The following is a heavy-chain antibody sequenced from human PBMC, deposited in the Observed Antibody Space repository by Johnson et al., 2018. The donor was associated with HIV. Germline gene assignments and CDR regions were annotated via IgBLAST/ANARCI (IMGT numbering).Heavy chain of an antibody. V-gene: IGHV3-30-3*01. D-gene: IGHD6-13*01. CDR3: ARGLAADAFDI. J-gene: IGHJ3*02. CDR2: ISYDGSNK. CDR1: GFTFSSYA. Sequence: QVQLVESGGGVVQPGRSLRLSCAASGFTFSSYAMHWVRQAPGKGLEWVAVISYDGSNKYYADSVKGRFTISRDNSKNKLYLQMNSLRAEDTAVYYCARGLAADAFDIWGQGTMVTVSS.